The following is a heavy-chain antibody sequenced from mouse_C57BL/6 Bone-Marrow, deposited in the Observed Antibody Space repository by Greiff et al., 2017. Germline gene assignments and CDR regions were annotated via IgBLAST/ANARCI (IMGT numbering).Heavy chain of an antibody. CDR2: IDPSDSYT. CDR3: ARGGYDPSDY. J-gene: IGHJ2*01. V-gene: IGHV1-50*01. CDR1: GYTFTSYW. D-gene: IGHD2-2*01. Sequence: QVQLQQPGAELVKPGASVKLSCKASGYTFTSYWMQWVKQRPGQGLEWIGEIDPSDSYTNYNQKFKGKVTLTVDTSSSTVYMQLSSLTSEDSAVYYCARGGYDPSDYWGQDTTLTESS.